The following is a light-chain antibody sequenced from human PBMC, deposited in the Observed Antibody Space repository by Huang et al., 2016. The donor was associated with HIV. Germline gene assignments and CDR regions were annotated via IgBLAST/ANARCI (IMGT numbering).Light chain of an antibody. CDR2: GAS. Sequence: TQSPVTLSVSPGESATLSCRASQSINNNLAWFQKKPGQAPSLLIYGASTRGLGVPGRFNGSASGTQFTLTITSLQSEDVTVYYCQQYNIWPYTFGQGTKLEIK. CDR1: QSINNN. CDR3: QQYNIWPYT. V-gene: IGKV3D-15*01. J-gene: IGKJ2*01.